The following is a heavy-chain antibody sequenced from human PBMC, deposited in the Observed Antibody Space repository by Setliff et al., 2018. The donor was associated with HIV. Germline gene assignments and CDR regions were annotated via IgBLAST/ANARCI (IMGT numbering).Heavy chain of an antibody. CDR1: GYSFTGYY. D-gene: IGHD2-15*01. V-gene: IGHV1-46*01. CDR2: IHPSAGTT. Sequence: ASVKVSCKASGYSFTGYYIHWVRQVPGQGLEWMGIIHPSAGTTTYAQKFQGRVTMTRDASARTLYMELNSLRSEDTAVYYCAKFIVPHRSTGGPLDYWGQGTLVTV. CDR3: AKFIVPHRSTGGPLDY. J-gene: IGHJ4*02.